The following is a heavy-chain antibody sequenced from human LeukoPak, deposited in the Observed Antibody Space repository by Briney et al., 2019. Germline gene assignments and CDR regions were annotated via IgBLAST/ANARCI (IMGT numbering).Heavy chain of an antibody. CDR1: GFSFNSYG. V-gene: IGHV3-30*18. Sequence: PGGSLRLSCAASGFSFNSYGMHWVRQAPGKGLEWVAVISWDGSNKYYADSVKGRFTISRDNSKHTLDLQMNSLRAEDTAVYYCAKEDSSGPQWGQGTLVTVSS. CDR2: ISWDGSNK. J-gene: IGHJ4*02. CDR3: AKEDSSGPQ. D-gene: IGHD3-22*01.